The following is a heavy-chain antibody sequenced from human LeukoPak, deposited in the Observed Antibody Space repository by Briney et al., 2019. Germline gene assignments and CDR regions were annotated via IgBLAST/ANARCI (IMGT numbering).Heavy chain of an antibody. CDR3: ASLTNYYDSYYFDY. CDR1: GGSISSSSYY. J-gene: IGHJ4*02. V-gene: IGHV4-39*07. CDR2: IYYSGST. D-gene: IGHD3-10*01. Sequence: SETLSPTCTVSGGSISSSSYYWGWIRQPPGKGLEWIGSIYYSGSTYYNPSLKSRVTISVDTSKNQFSLKLSSVTAADTAVYYCASLTNYYDSYYFDYWGQGTLVTVSS.